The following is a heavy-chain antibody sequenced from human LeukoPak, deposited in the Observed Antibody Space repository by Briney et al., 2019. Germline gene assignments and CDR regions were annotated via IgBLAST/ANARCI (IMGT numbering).Heavy chain of an antibody. Sequence: ASVKVSCKASGYTFTGYYMHWVRQAPGQGLEWMGWISAYNGNTNYAQKLQGRVTMTTDTSTSTAYMELRSLRSDDTAVYYCARDRPSEYYYDPDRHYFDYWGQGTLVTVSS. D-gene: IGHD3-22*01. J-gene: IGHJ4*02. CDR3: ARDRPSEYYYDPDRHYFDY. CDR2: ISAYNGNT. CDR1: GYTFTGYY. V-gene: IGHV1-18*04.